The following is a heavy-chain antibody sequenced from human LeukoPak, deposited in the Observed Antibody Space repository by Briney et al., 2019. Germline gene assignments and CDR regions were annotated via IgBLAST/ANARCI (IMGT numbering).Heavy chain of an antibody. Sequence: GGSLRLSCAASGFTFSSYSMNWVRQAPGKGLEWVSSISSSSSYIYYADSVKGRFTISRDNVKNSLYLQMNSLRAEDTAVYYCARGTGYYYYMDVWGKGTTVTVSS. CDR1: GFTFSSYS. CDR3: ARGTGYYYYMDV. V-gene: IGHV3-21*01. CDR2: ISSSSSYI. J-gene: IGHJ6*03.